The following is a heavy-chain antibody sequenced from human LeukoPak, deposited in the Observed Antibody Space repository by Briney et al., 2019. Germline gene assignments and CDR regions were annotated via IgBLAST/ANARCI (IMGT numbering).Heavy chain of an antibody. CDR2: IYYSGST. CDR1: SGSISSHY. D-gene: IGHD6-13*01. CDR3: ARVKTAAGTREFDY. V-gene: IGHV4-59*11. J-gene: IGHJ4*02. Sequence: SETLSLTCTASSGSISSHYWSWIRQPPGKGLEWIGYIYYSGSTHYNPSLESRVTISLDTSRNQFSLRLTSVTAADTAVYYCARVKTAAGTREFDYWGQGTLVTVSS.